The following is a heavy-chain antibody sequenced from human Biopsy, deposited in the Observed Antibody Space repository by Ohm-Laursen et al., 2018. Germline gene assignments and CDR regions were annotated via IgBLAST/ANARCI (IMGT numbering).Heavy chain of an antibody. J-gene: IGHJ6*02. V-gene: IGHV1-2*02. CDR2: INPDNGGT. CDR3: VRSRAGGATWGMDV. Sequence: GASVKVSCKASGYTFNDYYIHWVRQSPGQGLEWMGWINPDNGGTIHAQKFQGRVTVTRDTSISTAYVEVTSLRSDNTAVYYCVRSRAGGATWGMDVWGQGTTVTVSS. CDR1: GYTFNDYY. D-gene: IGHD3-16*01.